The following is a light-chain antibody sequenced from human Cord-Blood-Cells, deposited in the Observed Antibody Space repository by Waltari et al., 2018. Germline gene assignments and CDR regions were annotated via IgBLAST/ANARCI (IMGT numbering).Light chain of an antibody. CDR2: AAS. J-gene: IGKJ4*01. CDR1: QSISSY. Sequence: DIQMTQSPSYLYASVGDRVTITYRANQSISSYSNLYQQKRGKAPKLLIYAASSLQSGVPSRFSGRGSGTDFTLTISSLQPEDFATYYCQHSYSTPLTFGGGTKVEIK. V-gene: IGKV1-39*01. CDR3: QHSYSTPLT.